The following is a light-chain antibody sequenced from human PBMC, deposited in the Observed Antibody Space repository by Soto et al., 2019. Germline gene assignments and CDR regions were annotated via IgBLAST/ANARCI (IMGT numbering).Light chain of an antibody. Sequence: QSARTQPTSVSGSPGQSIAISCTGTRSDVGAYNYVSWYQQHPGKAPKLMISEVTNRPSGVSDRFSGSKSGNTASLTISGLQAEDEADYYCSSFTSRFTFVFGTGTKVTVL. J-gene: IGLJ1*01. V-gene: IGLV2-14*01. CDR2: EVT. CDR1: RSDVGAYNY. CDR3: SSFTSRFTFV.